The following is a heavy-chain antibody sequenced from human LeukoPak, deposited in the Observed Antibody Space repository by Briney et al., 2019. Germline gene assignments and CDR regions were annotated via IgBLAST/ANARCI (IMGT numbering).Heavy chain of an antibody. CDR3: TRPSYDSSVSGVVY. Sequence: GGSLRLSCATSGFTFSGSAIHWVRQASGKGLEWVGRIRSKANSYATTDAASVKGRFTISRDDSKNTAYLQMNSLKTEDMAVYYCTRPSYDSSVSGVVYWGQGTLVTVSS. V-gene: IGHV3-73*01. J-gene: IGHJ4*02. CDR2: IRSKANSYAT. D-gene: IGHD3-22*01. CDR1: GFTFSGSA.